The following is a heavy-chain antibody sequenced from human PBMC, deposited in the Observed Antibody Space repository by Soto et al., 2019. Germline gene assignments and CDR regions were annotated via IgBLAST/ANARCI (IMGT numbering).Heavy chain of an antibody. CDR2: ISGSGGNT. J-gene: IGHJ4*01. CDR1: AFSFSSYA. Sequence: EVQLLESGGGLVQPGGSLRLSCAASAFSFSSYAMSWVRQAPAKGLEWVSTISGSGGNTYYADSVKGRFTISRDNSKNTLYLQMNSLRAEDTAVYFCAKSSSSWYACSFDYGGHGTLVTVSS. CDR3: AKSSSSWYACSFDY. D-gene: IGHD6-13*01. V-gene: IGHV3-23*01.